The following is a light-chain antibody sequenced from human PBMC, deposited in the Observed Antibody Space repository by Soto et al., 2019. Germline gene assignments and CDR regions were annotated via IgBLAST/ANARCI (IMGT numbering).Light chain of an antibody. CDR2: GNN. CDR1: GATSD. J-gene: IGLJ1*01. V-gene: IGLV1-40*01. Sequence: QSVLTQPPSVSGAPGQRVTISCTGATSDVHWYQHLPGTAPKLLIYGNNNRPSGVPDRFSGSRSGTSASLAITGLQAEDEADYYCQSFDSSLSALYVFGTGTKV. CDR3: QSFDSSLSALYV.